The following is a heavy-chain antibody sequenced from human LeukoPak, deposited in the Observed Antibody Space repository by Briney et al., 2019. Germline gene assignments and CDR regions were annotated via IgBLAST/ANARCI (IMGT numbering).Heavy chain of an antibody. CDR3: ARLGSGSTY. CDR1: GDTVSSNSAS. Sequence: SQTLSLTCAISGDTVSSNSASWIWIRQSPSRGLEWLGRTYYRSKWYTENAVPVKSRITINPDTSKNQFSLQLSSVNPEDTAVYYCARLGSGSTYWGQGTLVTVSS. V-gene: IGHV6-1*01. D-gene: IGHD3-10*01. J-gene: IGHJ4*02. CDR2: TYYRSKWYT.